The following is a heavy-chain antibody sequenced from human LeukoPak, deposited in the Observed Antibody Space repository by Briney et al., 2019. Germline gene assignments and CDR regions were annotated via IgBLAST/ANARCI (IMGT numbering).Heavy chain of an antibody. Sequence: PSETLSLTCAVYGGSFSGYYWSWIRQPPGKGLEWIGEINHSGSTNYNPSLKSRVTLSVDTSKNQFSLKLRSVTAADTAVYYCARMYYYGSGSYAQLDSWGQGTLVTVSS. V-gene: IGHV4-34*01. J-gene: IGHJ4*02. CDR1: GGSFSGYY. CDR2: INHSGST. CDR3: ARMYYYGSGSYAQLDS. D-gene: IGHD3-10*01.